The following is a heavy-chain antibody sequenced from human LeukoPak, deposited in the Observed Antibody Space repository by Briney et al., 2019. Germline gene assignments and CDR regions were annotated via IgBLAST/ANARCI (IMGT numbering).Heavy chain of an antibody. CDR1: GYSISSGYY. CDR2: IYHRGST. V-gene: IGHV4-38-2*02. Sequence: SETLSLTCAVSGYSISSGYYWGCSQQPPGLGLWDVGSIYHRGSTYYNPSRKSRPTTSVDTSKNQFSLKLSSVTAADTAVDDCAREYCGGDCYPLPFDPWGQGTLVTVSS. CDR3: AREYCGGDCYPLPFDP. D-gene: IGHD2-21*01. J-gene: IGHJ5*02.